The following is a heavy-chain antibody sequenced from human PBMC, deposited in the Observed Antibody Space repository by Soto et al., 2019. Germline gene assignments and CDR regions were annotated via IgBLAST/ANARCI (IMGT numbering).Heavy chain of an antibody. D-gene: IGHD6-6*01. J-gene: IGHJ5*02. CDR3: ARIPTAIAARRRNWFDP. CDR2: ISAYNGNT. CDR1: GYTFTSYG. V-gene: IGHV1-18*01. Sequence: ASVKVSCKASGYTFTSYGISWVRQAPGQGLEWMGWISAYNGNTNCAQKLQGRVTMTTDTSTSTAYMELRSLRSDDTAVYYCARIPTAIAARRRNWFDPWGQGTLVTVSS.